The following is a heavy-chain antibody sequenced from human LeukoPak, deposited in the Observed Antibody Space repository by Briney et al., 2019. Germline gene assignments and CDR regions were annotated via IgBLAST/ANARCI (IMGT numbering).Heavy chain of an antibody. CDR3: AKTTLGYPIDY. Sequence: GGSLRLSCAASGFTFRTYSMNWVRQAPGKGLEWVSSISSTSTYIYYADSMKGRFIISRDNARNSLYLEMNSLRAEDTAVYYCAKTTLGYPIDYWGQGTLVTVSS. V-gene: IGHV3-21*04. J-gene: IGHJ4*02. D-gene: IGHD1-14*01. CDR2: ISSTSTYI. CDR1: GFTFRTYS.